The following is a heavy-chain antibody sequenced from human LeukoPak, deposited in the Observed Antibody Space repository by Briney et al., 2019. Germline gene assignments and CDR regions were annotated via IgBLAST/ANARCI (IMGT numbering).Heavy chain of an antibody. CDR2: ISGSGGGT. Sequence: GGSLRLSCAASGFTFSSYAMSWVRQAPGKGLEWVSAISGSGGGTYYADSVKGRFTISRDNSKNTLYLQMNSLRAEDTAVYYCAREGGAGGSYLEHNWFDPWGQGTLVTVSS. J-gene: IGHJ5*02. V-gene: IGHV3-23*01. D-gene: IGHD1-26*01. CDR1: GFTFSSYA. CDR3: AREGGAGGSYLEHNWFDP.